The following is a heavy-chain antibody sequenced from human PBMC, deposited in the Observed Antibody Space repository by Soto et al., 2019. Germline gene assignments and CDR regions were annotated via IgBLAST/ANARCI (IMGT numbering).Heavy chain of an antibody. J-gene: IGHJ5*02. V-gene: IGHV3-23*01. CDR3: SKWDGYGDQ. D-gene: IGHD5-12*01. CDR2: ISGGGDST. Sequence: EVQLLESGGGLVQPGGSLRLSCAASGLTFSTNSMTWVRQAPGKGLEWVCGISGGGDSTHYADSVKGRFTISRDNSKNMVYLQMNSLTADDTAVYFCSKWDGYGDQWGQGTLVTVSS. CDR1: GLTFSTNS.